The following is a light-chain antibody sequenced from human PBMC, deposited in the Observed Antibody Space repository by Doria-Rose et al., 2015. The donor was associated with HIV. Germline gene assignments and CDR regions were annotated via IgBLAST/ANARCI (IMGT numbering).Light chain of an antibody. Sequence: EIVMTQSPGTLSLSPGERATLSCRASQSFSSTYLAWYQQKPGQAPSLLIYDGSTRATGILDRFSASGSGTDFTLTINRLEPEDFALYYCRQYGTSWTFGQGTKVEI. CDR2: DGS. CDR3: RQYGTSWT. CDR1: QSFSSTY. V-gene: IGKV3-20*01. J-gene: IGKJ1*01.